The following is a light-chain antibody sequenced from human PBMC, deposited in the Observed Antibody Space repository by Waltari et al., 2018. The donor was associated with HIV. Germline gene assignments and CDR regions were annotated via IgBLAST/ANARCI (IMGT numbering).Light chain of an antibody. CDR3: QQYDNLPSYT. V-gene: IGKV1-33*01. CDR1: QDISNY. J-gene: IGKJ2*01. Sequence: DILMTQSSSSLSASVDDRATITCQASQDISNYLNWYQQKPGKAPKLLSYDATNLETGVPSRFSGSGSVTDFTFTISSLQPEDIATYYCQQYDNLPSYTFGQGTKLEIK. CDR2: DAT.